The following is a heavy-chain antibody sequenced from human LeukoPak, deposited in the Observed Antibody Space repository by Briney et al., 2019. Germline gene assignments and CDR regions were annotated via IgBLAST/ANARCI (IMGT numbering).Heavy chain of an antibody. J-gene: IGHJ6*03. D-gene: IGHD3-10*01. CDR1: GYTFTSYY. CDR2: INPSGGST. CDR3: ARVRDPYYYGSGSYYIYYYYMDV. V-gene: IGHV1-46*01. Sequence: RASVKVSCKASGYTFTSYYMHWVRQAPGQGLEWMGIINPSGGSTSYAQKFQGRVTMTRNTSISTAYMELSSLRSEDTAVYYCARVRDPYYYGSGSYYIYYYYMDVWGKGTTVTISS.